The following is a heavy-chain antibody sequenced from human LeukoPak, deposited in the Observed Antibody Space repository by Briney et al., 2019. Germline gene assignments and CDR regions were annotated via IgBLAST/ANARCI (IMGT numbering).Heavy chain of an antibody. CDR2: ISSSSSYI. CDR3: ARNSSSWYYFDY. J-gene: IGHJ4*02. D-gene: IGHD6-13*01. Sequence: GGSLRLSCAASGFTFSYYSMSWVRQAPGQGLEWVSSISSSSSYIYYADSVKGRFTISRDNAKNSLYPQMNSLRAEDTAVYYCARNSSSWYYFDYWGQGTLVTVSS. V-gene: IGHV3-21*01. CDR1: GFTFSYYS.